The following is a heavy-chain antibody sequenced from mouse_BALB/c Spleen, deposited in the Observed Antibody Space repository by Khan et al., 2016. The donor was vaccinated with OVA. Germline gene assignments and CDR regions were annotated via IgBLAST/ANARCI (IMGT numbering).Heavy chain of an antibody. CDR1: GYTFTDYY. J-gene: IGHJ3*01. V-gene: IGHV1-19*01. CDR2: VNPYNGGT. CDR3: ARRVYCGSSPAWFAY. D-gene: IGHD1-1*01. Sequence: VQLQQSGPELVKPGASVKMSCKASGYTFTDYYMDWVKQSHGESFEWIGRVNPYNGGTSYNQKFKGKATLTVDKSSSTAYMELNSLTSEDSAVYFCARRVYCGSSPAWFAYWGQGTLVTVSA.